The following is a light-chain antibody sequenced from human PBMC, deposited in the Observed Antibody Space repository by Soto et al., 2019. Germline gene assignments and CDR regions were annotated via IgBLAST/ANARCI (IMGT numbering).Light chain of an antibody. Sequence: EIVMTQSPATLSVSPGERATLSCRASQSVSSDLAWYQQKPGQAPRLLIYGASTRATGIQARFSGSGSGTEFTLTISSLQSEDFAVYYCQHYNDWVKTFGQGTKLEIK. V-gene: IGKV3-15*01. J-gene: IGKJ2*01. CDR3: QHYNDWVKT. CDR2: GAS. CDR1: QSVSSD.